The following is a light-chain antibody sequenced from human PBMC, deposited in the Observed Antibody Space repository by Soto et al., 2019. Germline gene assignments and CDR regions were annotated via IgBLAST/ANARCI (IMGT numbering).Light chain of an antibody. CDR3: QQSYSVPR. Sequence: DIQMTQSPSSLSASVGDRVTFTCRASRSISNYLNWYQQKSGKAPRLLIYAASSLQPGVPSRFSGTGTGREFTLTITSLQPEDSATYYCQQSYSVPRFGHGTRVDLK. CDR1: RSISNY. CDR2: AAS. V-gene: IGKV1-39*01. J-gene: IGKJ1*01.